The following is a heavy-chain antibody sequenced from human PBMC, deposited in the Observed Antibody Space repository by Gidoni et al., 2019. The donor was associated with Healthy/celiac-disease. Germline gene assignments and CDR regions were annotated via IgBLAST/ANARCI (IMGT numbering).Heavy chain of an antibody. Sequence: QVQLVESGGGVVQPGRSLRLSCAASGFTFSSYGMHWVRQAPGKGLEWVAVISYDGSNKYYADSVKGRFTISRDNSKNTLYLQMNSLRAEDTAVYYCAKGGVTPFDYWGQGTLVTVSS. V-gene: IGHV3-30*18. CDR2: ISYDGSNK. J-gene: IGHJ4*02. D-gene: IGHD2-21*02. CDR1: GFTFSSYG. CDR3: AKGGVTPFDY.